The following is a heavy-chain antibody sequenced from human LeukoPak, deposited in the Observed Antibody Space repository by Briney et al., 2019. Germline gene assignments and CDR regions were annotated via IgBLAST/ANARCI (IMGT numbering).Heavy chain of an antibody. V-gene: IGHV3-7*01. CDR3: VRGVVGARRYCGGGSCSSITWDY. D-gene: IGHD2-15*01. CDR1: RFTFISYW. J-gene: IGHJ4*02. Sequence: GGSPRLSCAASRFTFISYWMSWVRQAPRKGLEWVASIKQDGSEKNYLDSFKGRFTISRDNAENSLYLQMNSLRAEDTAMYYYVRGVVGARRYCGGGSCSSITWDYWGQGTLVTVSS. CDR2: IKQDGSEK.